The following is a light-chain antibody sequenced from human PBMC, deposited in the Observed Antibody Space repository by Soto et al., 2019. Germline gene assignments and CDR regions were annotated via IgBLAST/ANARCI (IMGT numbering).Light chain of an antibody. Sequence: EVVLRQCPAAVPVSLGGRVTLCCRANQSVGSNLAWYQQKPGQPPRLLIYEASNRDTGVPTRFSGSGSGTEFTLTITSLQSEDFAVYSCQQYNHWPPWTFGQGTKVDIK. CDR1: QSVGSN. CDR2: EAS. V-gene: IGKV3D-15*01. CDR3: QQYNHWPPWT. J-gene: IGKJ1*01.